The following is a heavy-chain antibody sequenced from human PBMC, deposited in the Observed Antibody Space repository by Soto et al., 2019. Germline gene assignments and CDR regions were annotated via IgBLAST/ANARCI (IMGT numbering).Heavy chain of an antibody. CDR1: GYTFTSYA. J-gene: IGHJ4*02. CDR3: AIGYYDSSGSLDY. D-gene: IGHD3-22*01. Sequence: ASVKVSCKASGYTFTSYAMHWVRQAPGQRREWMGWSNAGSGNTKYSQKFQGRVTITRDTSASTAYMELSSLRSEDTAVYYCAIGYYDSSGSLDYWGQGTLVTVSS. CDR2: SNAGSGNT. V-gene: IGHV1-3*01.